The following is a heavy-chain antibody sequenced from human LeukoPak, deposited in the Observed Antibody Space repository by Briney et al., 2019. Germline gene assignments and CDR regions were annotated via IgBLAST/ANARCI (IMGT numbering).Heavy chain of an antibody. CDR3: AKMPYYYDSSGYSY. CDR1: GFTFSSYA. Sequence: GGSLRLSCAASGFTFSSYAMHWVRQAPGKGLEWVAVISYDGSNKYYADSVKGRFTISRDNSKNTLYLQMNSLRAEDTAVYYCAKMPYYYDSSGYSYWGQGTLVTVSS. D-gene: IGHD3-22*01. V-gene: IGHV3-30-3*02. CDR2: ISYDGSNK. J-gene: IGHJ4*02.